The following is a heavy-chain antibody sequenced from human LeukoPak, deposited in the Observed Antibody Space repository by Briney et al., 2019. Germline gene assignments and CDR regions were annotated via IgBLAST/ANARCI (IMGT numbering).Heavy chain of an antibody. CDR2: IYSSGNT. V-gene: IGHV4-4*07. D-gene: IGHD2-2*01. Sequence: SETLSLTCTGSGGSISSYYWNWIRQPAGEGLEWIERIYSSGNTNYNPSLKSRVTMSVDTSKNQFSLKLSSVTAADTAVYYCARDRLYCSSIECSKYYLDYWGLGTLVTVSS. CDR3: ARDRLYCSSIECSKYYLDY. J-gene: IGHJ4*02. CDR1: GGSISSYY.